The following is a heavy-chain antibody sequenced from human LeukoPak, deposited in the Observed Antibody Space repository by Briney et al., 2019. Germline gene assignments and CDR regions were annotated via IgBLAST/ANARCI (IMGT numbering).Heavy chain of an antibody. D-gene: IGHD3-10*01. CDR3: ARSGRLTYYYGSGSCFDY. Sequence: SETLSLTCTVSGGSVSSGSYYWSWIRQPPGKGLEWIGYIYYSGSTNYNPSLKSRVTISVDTSKNQFSLKLSSVTAADTAVYYCARSGRLTYYYGSGSCFDYWGQGTLVTVSS. J-gene: IGHJ4*02. CDR2: IYYSGST. V-gene: IGHV4-61*01. CDR1: GGSVSSGSYY.